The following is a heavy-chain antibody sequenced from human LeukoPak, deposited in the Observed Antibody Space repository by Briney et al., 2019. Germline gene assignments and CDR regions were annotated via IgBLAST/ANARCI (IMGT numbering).Heavy chain of an antibody. V-gene: IGHV3-66*01. CDR1: ALTVSSNY. J-gene: IGHJ6*02. Sequence: GGSLRLSCAASALTVSSNYMSWVRQAPGKGLEWVSVIYSGGSTYYADSVKGRFTISRDNSKNTLYLQMNSLRAEDTAVYYCARDSRYYGMDVWGQGTTVTVSS. CDR3: ARDSRYYGMDV. CDR2: IYSGGST.